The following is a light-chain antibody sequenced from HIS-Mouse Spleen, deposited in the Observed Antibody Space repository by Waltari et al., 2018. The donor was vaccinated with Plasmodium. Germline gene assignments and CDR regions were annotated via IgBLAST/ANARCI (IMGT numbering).Light chain of an antibody. CDR1: QSISSY. J-gene: IGKJ4*01. V-gene: IGKV1-39*01. CDR2: AAS. Sequence: DIQMTQSPSSLSASVGDRVTITCRESQSISSYLNWYQQKPGKAPKLLIYAASSLQSWVPSRFSGSGSGTDFTLTISSLQPEDFATYYCQQSYSTPQLTFGGGTKVEIK. CDR3: QQSYSTPQLT.